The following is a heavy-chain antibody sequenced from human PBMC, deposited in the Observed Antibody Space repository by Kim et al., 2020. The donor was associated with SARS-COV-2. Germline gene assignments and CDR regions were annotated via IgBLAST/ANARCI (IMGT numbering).Heavy chain of an antibody. CDR2: ISDTGSN. V-gene: IGHV4-59*08. J-gene: IGHJ3*01. CDR3: SRPSYTGSYRHAFDF. D-gene: IGHD1-26*01. Sequence: SETLSLTCTVSGCSMTSYFWSWIRQPPGKGLEWIGYISDTGSNSYNPSLQSRVTLSVHTSTNQFSLRLRSVTAADTAVYYCSRPSYTGSYRHAFDFWGRG. CDR1: GCSMTSYF.